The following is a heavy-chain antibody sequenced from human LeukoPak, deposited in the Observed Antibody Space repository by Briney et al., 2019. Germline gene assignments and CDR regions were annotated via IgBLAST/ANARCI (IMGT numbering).Heavy chain of an antibody. CDR2: IWYDGSNK. CDR1: GFTFSSYG. V-gene: IGHV3-33*01. CDR3: ARDGGATAYFDY. D-gene: IGHD5-24*01. J-gene: IGHJ4*02. Sequence: GGSLRLSCAASGFTFSSYGMHWVRQAPGKGLEGVAVIWYDGSNKYYADSVKGRFTISRDNSKNTLYLQMNSLRAEDTAVYYCARDGGATAYFDYWGQGTLVTVSS.